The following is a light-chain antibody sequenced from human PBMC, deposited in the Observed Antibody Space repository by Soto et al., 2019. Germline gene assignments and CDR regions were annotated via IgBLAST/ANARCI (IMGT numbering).Light chain of an antibody. V-gene: IGKV3-20*01. CDR3: HQYGSSPYT. CDR2: GAS. CDR1: QSVSSSY. J-gene: IGKJ2*01. Sequence: EIVLTQSPGTLSLSPGERATLSCRASQSVSSSYLAWYQQKPGQAPRLLIYGASRRATGIPDRFSGSGSGTDFTLTISRLEPEDFAVYHCHQYGSSPYTFGLGTKLEIK.